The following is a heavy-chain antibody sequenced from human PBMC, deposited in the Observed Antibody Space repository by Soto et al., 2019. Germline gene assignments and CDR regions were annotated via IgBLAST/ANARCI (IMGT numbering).Heavy chain of an antibody. CDR3: ARMESFGSLNWFDP. CDR1: GYTFTNND. Sequence: ASVEVSCKXSGYTFTNNDVSWVRQATGQGLEWMGWMNPGSGDTGYAQKFQGRVTMTRDISIATAYMELNSLTSEDTAIYYCARMESFGSLNWFDPWGQGTLVTVS. CDR2: MNPGSGDT. D-gene: IGHD5-18*01. J-gene: IGHJ5*02. V-gene: IGHV1-8*02.